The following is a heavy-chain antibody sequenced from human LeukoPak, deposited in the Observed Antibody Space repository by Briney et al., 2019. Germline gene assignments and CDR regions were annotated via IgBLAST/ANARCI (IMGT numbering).Heavy chain of an antibody. V-gene: IGHV1-46*01. J-gene: IGHJ4*02. D-gene: IGHD4-11*01. CDR3: ARVGTTGATADN. CDR1: GYIFTTYY. Sequence: ASVKVSCKASGYIFTTYYMHWLRQAPGQGPEWMGIINPRGGSTDYAQKFQGRVTMTSDTSTSTVYMELKSLRSEDTAVHFCARVGTTGATADNWGQGTLVTVSS. CDR2: INPRGGST.